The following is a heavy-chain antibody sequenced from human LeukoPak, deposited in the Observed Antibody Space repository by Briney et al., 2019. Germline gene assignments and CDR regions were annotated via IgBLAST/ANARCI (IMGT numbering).Heavy chain of an antibody. CDR1: GDSVSNNIAA. V-gene: IGHV6-1*01. CDR3: ARVQLSGYSGYDPFDY. CDR2: TYYRSTWSS. J-gene: IGHJ4*02. Sequence: SQTLSLTCVISGDSVSNNIAAWNWIRQSPSRGLEWLGRTYYRSTWSSDYGPSVKGRAYISADPSKNQFSLQLNSVTPEDTAVYYCARVQLSGYSGYDPFDYWGQGTLVTVSS. D-gene: IGHD5-12*01.